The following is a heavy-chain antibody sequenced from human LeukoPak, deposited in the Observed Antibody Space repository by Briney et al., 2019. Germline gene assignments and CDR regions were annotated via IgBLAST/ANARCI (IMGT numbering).Heavy chain of an antibody. J-gene: IGHJ3*02. Sequence: SETLSLTCTVSGGSISSSSYYWGWIRQPPGTGLEWIGSIYYSGSTYYNPSLKSRVTISVDTSKNQFSLKLSSVTAADTAVYYCVTTTVLLSPPSFDIWGQGTMVTVSS. D-gene: IGHD3-10*01. CDR1: GGSISSSSYY. CDR3: VTTTVLLSPPSFDI. CDR2: IYYSGST. V-gene: IGHV4-39*07.